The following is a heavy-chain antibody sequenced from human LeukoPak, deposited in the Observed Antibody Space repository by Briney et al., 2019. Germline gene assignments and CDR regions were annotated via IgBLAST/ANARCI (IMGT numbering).Heavy chain of an antibody. Sequence: GASVKVSCKASGYTFTGYYIHWVRQAPGQGLEWMGWINGDTNYAQKFQGRVTMTRDTSISTAYMELSSLRSDDTAVYYCARLYSGYGNYSYYKDVWGKGTTVTVSS. V-gene: IGHV1-2*02. D-gene: IGHD5-12*01. CDR1: GYTFTGYY. CDR2: INGDT. J-gene: IGHJ6*03. CDR3: ARLYSGYGNYSYYKDV.